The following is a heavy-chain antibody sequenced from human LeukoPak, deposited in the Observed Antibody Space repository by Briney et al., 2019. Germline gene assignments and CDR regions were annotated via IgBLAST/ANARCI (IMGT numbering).Heavy chain of an antibody. D-gene: IGHD3-16*01. J-gene: IGHJ6*03. CDR2: IIDSGDIT. V-gene: IGHV3-23*01. Sequence: QPGGSLRLSCEASGFTFSSYAMSWVRQAPAKGLEWVSGIIDSGDITYYANSVKGRFTISRDNSKHTLYLQMNSLRAEDTAVYYCAKLGGQEVYNYYVGVWGKGTTVAVSS. CDR1: GFTFSSYA. CDR3: AKLGGQEVYNYYVGV.